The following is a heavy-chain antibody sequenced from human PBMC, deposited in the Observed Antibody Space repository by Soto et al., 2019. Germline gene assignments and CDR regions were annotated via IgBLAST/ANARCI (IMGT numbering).Heavy chain of an antibody. CDR1: GYTFTGYY. CDR2: INPNSGGT. J-gene: IGHJ3*01. Sequence: GASVKVSCKASGYTFTGYYIHWVRQAPGQGLEWLGWINPNSGGTHYAQKFQGRVTMTRDTSISTAFMELSRLRSDDTAMYYCARDPTRGSTSYLWGQGTMVTVSS. D-gene: IGHD2-2*01. CDR3: ARDPTRGSTSYL. V-gene: IGHV1-2*02.